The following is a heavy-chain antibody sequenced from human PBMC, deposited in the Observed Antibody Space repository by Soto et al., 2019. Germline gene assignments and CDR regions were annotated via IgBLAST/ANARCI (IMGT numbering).Heavy chain of an antibody. J-gene: IGHJ4*02. Sequence: GGSLRLSCASSGFTFSSYGMHWVRQAPGKGLEWVAVISYDGSNKYYADSVKGRLTISRDNSKNTLYLQMNSLRAEDTAVYYCAKGPTAKNSGYDSTPDYWGQGTLVTVSS. D-gene: IGHD5-12*01. V-gene: IGHV3-30*18. CDR1: GFTFSSYG. CDR3: AKGPTAKNSGYDSTPDY. CDR2: ISYDGSNK.